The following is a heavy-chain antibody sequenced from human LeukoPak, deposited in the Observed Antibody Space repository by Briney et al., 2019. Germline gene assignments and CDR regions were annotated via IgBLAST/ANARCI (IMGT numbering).Heavy chain of an antibody. V-gene: IGHV3-48*03. CDR1: GFTFSSYE. Sequence: GGSLRLSCAASGFTFSSYEMNWVRQAPGKGLEWVSYISSSGSTIYYADSVKGRFTISRDNSKNTVSLQMESLRAEDTALYYCAKDCAVGSIDYWGQGTLVTVSS. J-gene: IGHJ4*02. CDR2: ISSSGSTI. CDR3: AKDCAVGSIDY. D-gene: IGHD4-23*01.